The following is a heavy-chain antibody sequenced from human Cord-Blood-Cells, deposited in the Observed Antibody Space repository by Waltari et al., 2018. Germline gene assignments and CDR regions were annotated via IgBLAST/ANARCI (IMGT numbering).Heavy chain of an antibody. D-gene: IGHD2-15*01. Sequence: QVQLQQWGAGLLKPSETLSLTFAVYGGSFSGYSWSWIRQPPGKGLEWIGEINHSGSTNYNPSLKSRVTISVDTSKNQFSLKLSAVTAADTAVYYCARGRGWDIWGQGTMVTVSS. J-gene: IGHJ3*02. CDR2: INHSGST. CDR3: ARGRGWDI. V-gene: IGHV4-34*01. CDR1: GGSFSGYS.